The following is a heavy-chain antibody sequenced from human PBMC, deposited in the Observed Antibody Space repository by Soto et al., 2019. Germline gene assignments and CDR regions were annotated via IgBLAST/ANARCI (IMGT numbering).Heavy chain of an antibody. D-gene: IGHD3-22*01. CDR3: ARGNTYDGRTAAFDF. CDR2: FNSDKNIT. Sequence: PGGSLRLSCAATGFSFGSYWMHWVRQAPGQGLLWAAHFNSDKNITTYADSVKGRFTISRDNAKKTVYLQMDSLRAEDTAMYYCARGNTYDGRTAAFDFWGPGTMVTVSS. V-gene: IGHV3-74*01. CDR1: GFSFGSYW. J-gene: IGHJ3*01.